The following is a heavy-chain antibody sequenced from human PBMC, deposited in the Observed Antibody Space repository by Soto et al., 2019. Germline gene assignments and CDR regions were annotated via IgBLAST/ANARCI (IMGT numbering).Heavy chain of an antibody. D-gene: IGHD2-21*02. V-gene: IGHV1-46*01. J-gene: IGHJ4*02. CDR2: VNPSGGHT. CDR3: ARGGHVVVVTAALDY. Sequence: QVQLAQSGAEVKKPGASVKVSCKASGDTFTDYYIHWVRQAPGQGLEWMGTVNPSGGHTTYAQYFLGRMTMTRDTSTSTLYMELTSLTSEDTAVYYCARGGHVVVVTAALDYWGQGTLVTVSS. CDR1: GDTFTDYY.